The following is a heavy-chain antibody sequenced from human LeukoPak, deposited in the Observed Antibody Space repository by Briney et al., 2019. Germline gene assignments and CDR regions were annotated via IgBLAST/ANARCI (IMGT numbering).Heavy chain of an antibody. CDR1: GDSISSGGYS. Sequence: SQTLSLTCAVSGDSISSGGYSWRWIRQPPGKGLEWIVYIYHSGSTYYNPALKSPVTISVDRSKNQFSLKLSSVTAADTAVYYCARVRYCSSTSCYRRDAYFDYWGQGTLVTVSS. CDR3: ARVRYCSSTSCYRRDAYFDY. J-gene: IGHJ4*02. D-gene: IGHD2-2*02. CDR2: IYHSGST. V-gene: IGHV4-30-2*01.